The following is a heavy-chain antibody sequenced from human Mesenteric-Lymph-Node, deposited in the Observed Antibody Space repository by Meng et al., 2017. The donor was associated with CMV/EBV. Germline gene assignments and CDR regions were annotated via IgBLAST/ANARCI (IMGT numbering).Heavy chain of an antibody. Sequence: SETLSLTCAVYGGSFSGYYWSWIRQPPGKGLEWIGEINHSGSTNYNPSLKSRVTISVDTSKNQFSLKLSSVTAADTAVYYCARVPQGYCSSASCYHYFDYWGQGTLVTVSS. D-gene: IGHD2-2*01. V-gene: IGHV4-34*01. CDR3: ARVPQGYCSSASCYHYFDY. J-gene: IGHJ4*02. CDR2: INHSGST. CDR1: GGSFSGYY.